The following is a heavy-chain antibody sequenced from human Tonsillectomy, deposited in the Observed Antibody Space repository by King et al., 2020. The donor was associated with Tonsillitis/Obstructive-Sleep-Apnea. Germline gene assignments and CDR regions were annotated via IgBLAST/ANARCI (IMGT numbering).Heavy chain of an antibody. CDR3: ARAPDVARNVNYYFDY. D-gene: IGHD5-12*01. CDR2: INTDGTST. J-gene: IGHJ4*02. V-gene: IGHV3-74*01. Sequence: VQQVESGGGLVQPGGSLRLSCAASGFTFSRYSMHWVRQAPGKGLAWVSRINTDGTSTTSADSVKGRFTISRENAKNTLYLQMDSLRAEDTAVYYCARAPDVARNVNYYFDYWGQGALVTVSS. CDR1: GFTFSRYS.